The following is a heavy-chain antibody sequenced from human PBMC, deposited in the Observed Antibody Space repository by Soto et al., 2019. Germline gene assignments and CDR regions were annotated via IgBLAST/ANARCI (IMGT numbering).Heavy chain of an antibody. CDR3: AKHYFGSGYYYNSFDY. Sequence: PGGSLRLSCAASGFTFSTYAMHWVRQAPGKGLEWVALMAYDGSSEYYRDSVMGRFTISRDNSKNTLYLQMNSLRADDTAVYYCAKHYFGSGYYYNSFDYCGLGTLVTVSS. J-gene: IGHJ4*02. CDR1: GFTFSTYA. V-gene: IGHV3-30*18. D-gene: IGHD3-10*01. CDR2: MAYDGSSE.